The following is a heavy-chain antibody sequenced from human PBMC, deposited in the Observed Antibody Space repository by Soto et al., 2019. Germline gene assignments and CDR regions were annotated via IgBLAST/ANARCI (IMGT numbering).Heavy chain of an antibody. V-gene: IGHV3-9*01. CDR2: ISWNSGSI. Sequence: EVQLVESGGGLVQPGRSLRLSCAASGFTFDDYAMHWVRQAPGKGLEWVSGISWNSGSIGYADSVKGRFTFSRDNAKNSLYLQMNSLRAEDTALYYCAKENVDTAMVQATGYGMDVWGQGTTVTVSS. CDR1: GFTFDDYA. D-gene: IGHD5-18*01. CDR3: AKENVDTAMVQATGYGMDV. J-gene: IGHJ6*02.